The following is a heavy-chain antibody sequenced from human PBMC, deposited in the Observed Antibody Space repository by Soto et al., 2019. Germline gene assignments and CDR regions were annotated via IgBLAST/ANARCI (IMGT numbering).Heavy chain of an antibody. J-gene: IGHJ4*02. V-gene: IGHV3-23*01. CDR1: GFTFSSYA. Sequence: PGGSLRLSCAASGFTFSSYAMSWVRQAPGKGLEWVSGISGSGDSTYYADSVKGRFTISRDNSKNTLYLQMNSLRAEDTAVYYCAKVRSGGYYDDSGSQVNFDYWGQGTLVTVSS. CDR3: AKVRSGGYYDDSGSQVNFDY. CDR2: ISGSGDST. D-gene: IGHD3-22*01.